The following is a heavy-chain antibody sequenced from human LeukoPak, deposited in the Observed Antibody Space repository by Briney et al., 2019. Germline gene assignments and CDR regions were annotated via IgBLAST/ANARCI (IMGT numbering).Heavy chain of an antibody. CDR1: GGSISSYY. J-gene: IGHJ4*02. V-gene: IGHV4-59*08. CDR3: ALTENYYDSSGYYMDY. D-gene: IGHD3-22*01. Sequence: SETLSLTCTVSGGSISSYYWSWIRQPPGKGLEWIWSIYYSGSTNYNPSLKSRVTISVDTSKNQFSLKLSSVTAADTAVYYCALTENYYDSSGYYMDYWGQGTLVTVSS. CDR2: IYYSGST.